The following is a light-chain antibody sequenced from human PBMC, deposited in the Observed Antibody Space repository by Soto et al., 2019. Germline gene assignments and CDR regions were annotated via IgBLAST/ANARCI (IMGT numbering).Light chain of an antibody. CDR3: AKWDDSLRVYV. J-gene: IGLJ1*01. V-gene: IGLV1-47*01. CDR2: RND. CDR1: NSRSGSNY. Sequence: QSVLPQPPSASGTPGQRGTISCSTSNSRSGSNYVYWYQQLPGAAPKLLMYRNDQRHSGVPDRFSGSQYGTSASLAIRGLRSEDECDYFCAKWDDSLRVYVFGSGTKLTVL.